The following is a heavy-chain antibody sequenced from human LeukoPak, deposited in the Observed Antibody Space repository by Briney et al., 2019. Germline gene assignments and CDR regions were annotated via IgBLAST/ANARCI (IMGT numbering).Heavy chain of an antibody. V-gene: IGHV1-58*02. CDR3: ARDARLSFFDY. CDR2: IVVGSGNT. D-gene: IGHD3-16*02. Sequence: ASVKVSCKASGFTFTSSAMQWVRQARGQRLEWVGWIVVGSGNTNYAQKLQGRVTMTRDMSTSAVYMELSSLRSEDTAVYYCARDARLSFFDYWGQGTLVTVSS. CDR1: GFTFTSSA. J-gene: IGHJ4*02.